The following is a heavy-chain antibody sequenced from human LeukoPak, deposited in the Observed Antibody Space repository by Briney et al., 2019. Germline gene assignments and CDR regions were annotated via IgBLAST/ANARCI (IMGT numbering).Heavy chain of an antibody. Sequence: SETPSLTCTVSGDSIRSFYWSWIRQPPGKGLEWIGHIYYSRSTNYNPSLKSRVTISVDMSKNQFSLKMTSVNAADTAVYYCARDPGGSADYWGQGTLVTVSS. CDR3: ARDPGGSADY. D-gene: IGHD2-15*01. CDR1: GDSIRSFY. J-gene: IGHJ4*02. V-gene: IGHV4-59*01. CDR2: IYYSRST.